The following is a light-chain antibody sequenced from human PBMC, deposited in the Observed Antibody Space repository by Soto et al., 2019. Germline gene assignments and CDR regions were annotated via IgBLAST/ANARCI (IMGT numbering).Light chain of an antibody. V-gene: IGLV2-8*01. Sequence: QSXLTQPPSXXGXPGXSXTXXCTGTSSDVGGYNYVSWYQQHPGKAPKLMIYEVSKRPSGVPDRFSGSKSGNTASLTVSGLRAEDEADYYCSSYAGSNNYVFGTGTKLTVL. CDR3: SSYAGSNNYV. J-gene: IGLJ1*01. CDR1: SSDVGGYNY. CDR2: EVS.